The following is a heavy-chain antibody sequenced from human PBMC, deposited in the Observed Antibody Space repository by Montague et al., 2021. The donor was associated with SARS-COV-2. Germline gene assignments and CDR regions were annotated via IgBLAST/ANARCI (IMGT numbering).Heavy chain of an antibody. CDR2: TFYRSEWNY. J-gene: IGHJ6*02. V-gene: IGHV6-1*01. D-gene: IGHD7-27*01. CDR3: ARVRHLGRGMDG. CDR1: GDSVSRNAIA. Sequence: CAISGDSVSRNAIAWNWFRQSPSRGLEWLGRTFYRSEWNYHYADSVKSRVTIDPDTSKNQVSLQLRSVTPEDTAVYFCARVRHLGRGMDGWGQGTTVTVSS.